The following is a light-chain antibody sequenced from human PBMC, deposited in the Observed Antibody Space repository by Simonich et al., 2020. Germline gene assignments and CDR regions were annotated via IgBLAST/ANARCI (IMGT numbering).Light chain of an antibody. CDR1: QSVLYSSKNKNH. CDR3: QQYYSTPRT. J-gene: IGKJ1*01. V-gene: IGKV4-1*01. Sequence: DIVMTQSPDSLAVSLGERATINCKSSQSVLYSSKNKNHLAWYQQKQGKPPKRLIYWASTRESGVPYRFSGSGSVTDFTLTISSLQAEDVAVYYCQQYYSTPRTFGQGTKVEIK. CDR2: WAS.